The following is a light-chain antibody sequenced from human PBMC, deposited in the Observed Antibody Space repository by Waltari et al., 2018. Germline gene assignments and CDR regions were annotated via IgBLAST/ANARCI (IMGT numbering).Light chain of an antibody. CDR2: GAS. V-gene: IGKV3-20*01. CDR1: QSVSSSY. J-gene: IGKJ1*01. Sequence: EIVLTQSPGTLSLSPGERATLSCRASQSVSSSYLAWYQQKPGQALRLLIYGASSRATGIAYRFSGSGSGTDFTLTVSRLEPEDFAVYYCQQYGSAPRTFGQGTKVEIK. CDR3: QQYGSAPRT.